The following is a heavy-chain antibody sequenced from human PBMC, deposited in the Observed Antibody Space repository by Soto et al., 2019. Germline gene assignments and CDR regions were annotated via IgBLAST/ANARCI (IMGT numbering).Heavy chain of an antibody. V-gene: IGHV3-23*01. CDR1: GFICSSYD. CDR3: AKATATSGGAFEI. CDR2: ILVGGST. Sequence: GGSLRLSCAVSGFICSSYDMSWVRQAPGKGLEWVSTILVGGSTHYEDSVKGRFTISRDTSKNTVYLQMNSLTAGDTAFYNCAKATATSGGAFEIYGQGTMVTVSS. D-gene: IGHD1-1*01. J-gene: IGHJ3*02.